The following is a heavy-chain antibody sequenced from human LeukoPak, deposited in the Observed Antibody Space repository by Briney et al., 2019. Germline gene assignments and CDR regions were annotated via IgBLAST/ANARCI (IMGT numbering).Heavy chain of an antibody. J-gene: IGHJ6*02. D-gene: IGHD3-9*01. V-gene: IGHV4-30-2*01. CDR1: GASISSGDYY. CDR3: ARLRYYDILTGVKLYYYGMDV. Sequence: SQTLSLTCTVSGASISSGDYYWTWIRQPPGKGLEWIGYIFDSGRTDFNPSLKSRVTISVDRSKNQFSLKLSSVTAADTAVYYCARLRYYDILTGVKLYYYGMDVWGQGTTVTVSS. CDR2: IFDSGRT.